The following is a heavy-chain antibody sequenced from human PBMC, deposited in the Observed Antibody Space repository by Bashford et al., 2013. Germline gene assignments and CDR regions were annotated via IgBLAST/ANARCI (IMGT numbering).Heavy chain of an antibody. V-gene: IGHV3-30*18. D-gene: IGHD4-23*01. Sequence: RLSCAASGFTFRSYDMHWVRQAPGKGLEWVVVISYDGSNKYYADSVKGRFTISRDNSKNTLYLQMNSLRGEDTAVYYCAKGSPESVEYWGQGTLVTVSS. CDR1: GFTFRSYD. J-gene: IGHJ4*02. CDR2: ISYDGSNK. CDR3: AKGSPESVEY.